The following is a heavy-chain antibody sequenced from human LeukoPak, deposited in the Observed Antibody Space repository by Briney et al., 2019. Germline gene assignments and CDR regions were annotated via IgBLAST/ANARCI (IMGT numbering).Heavy chain of an antibody. CDR3: ARHKNYGSGRRVDP. V-gene: IGHV4-59*08. CDR1: GGSISSYY. CDR2: ISYSGST. Sequence: SETLSLTCNVSGGSISSYYWIWIRQPPGKGLEWIGYISYSGSTYYNPSLKSRVTISVDTSRNQLSLQLSSVTAADTAVYYCARHKNYGSGRRVDPWGQGTLVTVSS. D-gene: IGHD3-10*01. J-gene: IGHJ5*02.